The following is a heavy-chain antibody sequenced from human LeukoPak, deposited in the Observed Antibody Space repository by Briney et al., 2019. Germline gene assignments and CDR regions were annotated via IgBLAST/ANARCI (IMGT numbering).Heavy chain of an antibody. V-gene: IGHV1-46*01. CDR3: ATPADCSGGSCHSFDY. J-gene: IGHJ4*02. CDR1: GYTFTSYY. CDR2: INPSGGST. D-gene: IGHD2-15*01. Sequence: GASVKVSCKASGYTFTSYYMHWVRQAPGQGLEWMGIINPSGGSTSYAQKFQGRVTMTRDMSTSTVYMELSSLRSEDTAVYYCATPADCSGGSCHSFDYWGQGTLVTVSS.